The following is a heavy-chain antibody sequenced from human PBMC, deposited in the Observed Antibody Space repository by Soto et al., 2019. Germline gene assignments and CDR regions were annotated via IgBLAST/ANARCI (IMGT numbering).Heavy chain of an antibody. CDR2: IYYSGST. CDR3: ARGSGYSGYDQVDY. Sequence: QVQLQESGPGLVKPSQTLSLTCTVSGGSISSGDYYWSWIRQPPGKGLEWIGYIYYSGSTYYNPSLKSRVTISVDTSKHQFPLKLSSVTAADTAVYYCARGSGYSGYDQVDYWGQGTLVTVSS. D-gene: IGHD5-12*01. CDR1: GGSISSGDYY. V-gene: IGHV4-30-4*01. J-gene: IGHJ4*02.